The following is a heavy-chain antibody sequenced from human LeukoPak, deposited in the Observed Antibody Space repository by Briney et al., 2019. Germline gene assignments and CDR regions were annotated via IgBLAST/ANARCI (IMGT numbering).Heavy chain of an antibody. Sequence: SETLSLTCTVSGGSISSSSYYWGWIRQPPGKGLEWIGSIYYSGSTYYNPSLKSRVTISVDTSKNQFSLKLSSVTAADTAVYYCARHEGSSSGPFDYWAREPWSPSPQ. CDR3: ARHEGSSSGPFDY. CDR2: IYYSGST. V-gene: IGHV4-39*01. D-gene: IGHD6-6*01. J-gene: IGHJ4*02. CDR1: GGSISSSSYY.